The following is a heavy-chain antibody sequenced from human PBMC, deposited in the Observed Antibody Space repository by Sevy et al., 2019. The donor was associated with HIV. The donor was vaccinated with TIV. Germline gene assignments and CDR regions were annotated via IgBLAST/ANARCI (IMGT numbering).Heavy chain of an antibody. CDR2: ISSSGSTI. CDR3: ARVGIVGAAAY. Sequence: GGSLRLSCAASGFTFSDYYMSWIRQAPGKGLEWVSYISSSGSTIYYADSVKGRFTISRVNAKNSLYLQMNSLRAEDTAGYYCARVGIVGAAAYWGQGTLVTVSS. J-gene: IGHJ4*02. CDR1: GFTFSDYY. V-gene: IGHV3-11*01. D-gene: IGHD1-26*01.